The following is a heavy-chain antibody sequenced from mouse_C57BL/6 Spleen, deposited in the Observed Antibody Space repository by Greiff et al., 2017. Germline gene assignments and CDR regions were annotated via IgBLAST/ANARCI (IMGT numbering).Heavy chain of an antibody. CDR3: ARAGTVVEEDYYAMDY. J-gene: IGHJ4*01. Sequence: EVQLQQSGPELVKPGASVQISCKASGYTFTDYYMNWVKQSHGKSLEWIGDINPNNGGTSYNQQFKGKATLTVDKSSSTAYMELRSLTSEDSAVYYCARAGTVVEEDYYAMDYWGQGTSVTVSS. CDR1: GYTFTDYY. D-gene: IGHD1-1*01. CDR2: INPNNGGT. V-gene: IGHV1-26*01.